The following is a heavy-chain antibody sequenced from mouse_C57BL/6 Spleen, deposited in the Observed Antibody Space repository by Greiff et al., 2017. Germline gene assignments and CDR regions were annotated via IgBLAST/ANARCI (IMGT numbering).Heavy chain of an antibody. D-gene: IGHD1-1*01. CDR2: IYPGNSGT. CDR1: GYTFTSYW. V-gene: IGHV1-5*01. J-gene: IGHJ3*01. Sequence: EVQLQQSGTVLARPGASVKMSCKTSGYTFTSYWMHWVKQRPGQGLEWIGAIYPGNSGTSYNQKFKGKAKLTAVTSASTAYMELSSLTNEDSAVYYCTSHYGSSYAWFAYWGQGTLVTVSA. CDR3: TSHYGSSYAWFAY.